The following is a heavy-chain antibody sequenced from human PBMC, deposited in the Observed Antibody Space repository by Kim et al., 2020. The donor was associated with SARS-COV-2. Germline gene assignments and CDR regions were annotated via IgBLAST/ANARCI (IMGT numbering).Heavy chain of an antibody. CDR3: AEAPIGAAAGRGWFDP. J-gene: IGHJ5*02. D-gene: IGHD6-13*01. V-gene: IGHV1-69*01. Sequence: KFQGRVTITADESTSTAYMELSSLRSEDTAVYYCAEAPIGAAAGRGWFDPWGQGTLVTVSS.